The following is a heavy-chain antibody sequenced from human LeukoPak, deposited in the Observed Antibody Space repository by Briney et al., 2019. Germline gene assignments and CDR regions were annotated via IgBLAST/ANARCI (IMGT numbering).Heavy chain of an antibody. CDR2: IIPMFCIA. J-gene: IGHJ4*02. CDR1: GGTFSRYA. D-gene: IGHD6-19*01. V-gene: IGHV1-69*13. CDR3: ARDRPYTGGWRGFDY. Sequence: GASVKVSCKASGGTFSRYAISWVRQAPGQGLEWMGGIIPMFCIANYAQKFQGRVTITADESTSKDYMELSSLRSEDTDVYYCARDRPYTGGWRGFDYWGQGTLVTVSS.